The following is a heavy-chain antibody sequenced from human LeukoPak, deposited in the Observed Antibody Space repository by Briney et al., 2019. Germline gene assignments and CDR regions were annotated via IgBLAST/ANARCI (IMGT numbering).Heavy chain of an antibody. D-gene: IGHD2-2*01. V-gene: IGHV4-61*05. CDR1: GGSISSSSYY. J-gene: IGHJ4*02. CDR3: ASTICISTSCYPGVVDY. Sequence: PSETLSLTCTVSGGSISSSSYYWSWIRQPPGKGLEWIGYIYYSGSTNYNPSLKSRVTISVDTSKNQFSLKLSSVTAADTAVYYCASTICISTSCYPGVVDYWGQGTLVTVSS. CDR2: IYYSGST.